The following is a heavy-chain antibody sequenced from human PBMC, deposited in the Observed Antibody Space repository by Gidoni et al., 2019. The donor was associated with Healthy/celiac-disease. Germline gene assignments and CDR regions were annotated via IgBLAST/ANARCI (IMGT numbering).Heavy chain of an antibody. CDR3: TRDRIGWNDGLDEY. CDR2: IRSKAYGGTT. D-gene: IGHD1-1*01. Sequence: EVQLVESGGGLVKPGWSLRLSCTASGFTFGDYAMSWFRQAPGKGLEWVGFIRSKAYGGTTEYAASVKGRFTISRDDSKSIAYLQMNSLKTEDTAVYYCTRDRIGWNDGLDEYWGQGTLVTVSS. V-gene: IGHV3-49*05. J-gene: IGHJ4*02. CDR1: GFTFGDYA.